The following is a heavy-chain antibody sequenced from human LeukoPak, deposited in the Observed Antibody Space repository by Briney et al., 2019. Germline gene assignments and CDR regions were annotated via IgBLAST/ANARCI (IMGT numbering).Heavy chain of an antibody. Sequence: GGSLRLSCAASGFTFSSYAISWVRQAPGKGLEWVSSISGSGGNTYYADSVKGRFTISRDNSKNTLYLQMNSLRAEDTAVYYCAEMVVAASYWGQGTLVTVSS. CDR1: GFTFSSYA. CDR3: AEMVVAASY. J-gene: IGHJ4*02. D-gene: IGHD2-15*01. CDR2: ISGSGGNT. V-gene: IGHV3-23*01.